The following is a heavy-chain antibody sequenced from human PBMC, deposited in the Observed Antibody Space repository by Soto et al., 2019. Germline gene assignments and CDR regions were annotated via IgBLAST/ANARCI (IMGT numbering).Heavy chain of an antibody. CDR1: GYTFINHY. CDR3: AVYVQGAPLHI. Sequence: QAQLVQSGSEVKKPGASVRVSCKASGYTFINHYIHWLRQAPGQGPEWMAWINPNSGDTRFAQDFQDRVTMTRDTSFTTAYMELSKLTPDATAVFYCAVYVQGAPLHIWGQGPLVTVS. CDR2: INPNSGDT. D-gene: IGHD3-10*02. V-gene: IGHV1-2*02. J-gene: IGHJ3*02.